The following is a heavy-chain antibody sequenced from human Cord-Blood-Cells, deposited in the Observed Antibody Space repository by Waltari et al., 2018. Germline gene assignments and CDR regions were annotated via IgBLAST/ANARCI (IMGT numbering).Heavy chain of an antibody. CDR2: IIPILGIA. V-gene: IGHV1-69*04. Sequence: QVQLVQSGAEVKKPGSSVKVPCKASGGTFSSYATIWVRQAPGQGLEWMGGIIPILGIANYAQKFQGRVTITADESTSTAYMELSSLRSEDTAVYYCARFALEYYFDYWGQGTLVTVSS. J-gene: IGHJ4*02. D-gene: IGHD1-1*01. CDR3: ARFALEYYFDY. CDR1: GGTFSSYA.